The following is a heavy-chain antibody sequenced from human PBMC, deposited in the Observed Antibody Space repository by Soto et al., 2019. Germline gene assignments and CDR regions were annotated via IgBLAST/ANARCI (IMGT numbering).Heavy chain of an antibody. Sequence: EVQLVESGGGLVQPGGSLRLSCVASGFTFRTYWMAWVRQAPEKGLEWVANIKYDESEKYYVDSVKGRFTVSRDNARNSLFVQMNSLRAEDTAVYYCARGRTEIYYGMDDWGQGTTVTVSS. CDR1: GFTFRTYW. V-gene: IGHV3-7*05. J-gene: IGHJ6*02. CDR2: IKYDESEK. CDR3: ARGRTEIYYGMDD.